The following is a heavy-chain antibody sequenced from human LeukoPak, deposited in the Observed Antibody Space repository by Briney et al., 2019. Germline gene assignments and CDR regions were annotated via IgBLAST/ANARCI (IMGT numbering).Heavy chain of an antibody. Sequence: PSETLSLTCAVYGGSFSGYYWSWIRQPPGKGLEWIGEINHSGSTNYNPSLKSRVTISVDTSKNQFSLKLSSVTAADTAVYYCAREEVGATIGWFDPWGQGTLVTVSS. D-gene: IGHD1-26*01. CDR2: INHSGST. V-gene: IGHV4-34*01. CDR3: AREEVGATIGWFDP. J-gene: IGHJ5*02. CDR1: GGSFSGYY.